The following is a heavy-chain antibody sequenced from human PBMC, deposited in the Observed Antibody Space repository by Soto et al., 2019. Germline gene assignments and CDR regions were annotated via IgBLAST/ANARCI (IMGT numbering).Heavy chain of an antibody. J-gene: IGHJ4*02. CDR1: GFTFSSYA. V-gene: IGHV3-23*01. D-gene: IGHD4-17*01. CDR3: AKENTPDYGDYVDY. Sequence: GGSLRLSCAASGFTFSSYAMSWVRQAPGKGLKWISSISGSGTSTYYADSVKGRFTISRDNSKNTMYLQMNSLRAEDTALYFCAKENTPDYGDYVDYWGQGTLVTVSS. CDR2: ISGSGTST.